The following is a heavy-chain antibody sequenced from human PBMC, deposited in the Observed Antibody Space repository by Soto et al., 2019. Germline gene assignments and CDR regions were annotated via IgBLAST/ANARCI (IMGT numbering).Heavy chain of an antibody. CDR2: IIPILGIA. CDR1: GGTFSSYT. J-gene: IGHJ3*02. Sequence: SVKVSCKASGGTFSSYTISWVRQAPGQGLEWMGRIIPILGIANYAQKFQGRVTITADKSTSTAYMELSSLRSEDTAVYYCASTASIAAAKLADAFVIWGQGTMVTVSS. CDR3: ASTASIAAAKLADAFVI. D-gene: IGHD6-13*01. V-gene: IGHV1-69*02.